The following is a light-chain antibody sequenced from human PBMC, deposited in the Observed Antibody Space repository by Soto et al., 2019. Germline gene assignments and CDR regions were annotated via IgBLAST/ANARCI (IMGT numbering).Light chain of an antibody. CDR1: SSDVGGYNY. J-gene: IGLJ1*01. CDR2: DVS. CDR3: SSWTSSSTYV. Sequence: QSVLTQPASVSGSPGQSITISCTGTSSDVGGYNYVSWYQQYPGKAPKLMIYDVSNRPSGISNRFSGSKSVNTASLTIFGLLAEDEADYYCSSWTSSSTYVFGTGTKVTVL. V-gene: IGLV2-14*01.